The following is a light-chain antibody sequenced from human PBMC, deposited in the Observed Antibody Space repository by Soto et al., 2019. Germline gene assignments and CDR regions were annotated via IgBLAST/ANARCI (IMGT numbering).Light chain of an antibody. CDR1: SSDVGGYNH. CDR2: DVN. CDR3: CSYAGRFTYV. J-gene: IGLJ1*01. Sequence: QSVLTQPRSVSGSPGQSVTISCTGTSSDVGGYNHVSWYQHHPGKAPKFMIYDVNERPSGVPDRFSGSKFDNTASLTISGLQAEDEADYYCCSYAGRFTYVFGTGTKVTVL. V-gene: IGLV2-11*01.